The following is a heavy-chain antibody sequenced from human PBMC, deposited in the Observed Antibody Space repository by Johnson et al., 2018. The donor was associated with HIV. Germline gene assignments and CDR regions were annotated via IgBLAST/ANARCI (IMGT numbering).Heavy chain of an antibody. CDR1: GFTFSSYA. CDR3: AKGDINYSSSSTCSFDI. J-gene: IGHJ3*02. D-gene: IGHD6-6*01. Sequence: QVQLVESGGGVVQPGRSLRLSCAASGFTFSSYAMHWVRQAPGKGLEWVAVISYDGSNKYYADSVKGRFTISSDNSKNTLYLQMNSLRAEDTAVYYCAKGDINYSSSSTCSFDIWGQGTMVTVSS. V-gene: IGHV3-30-3*01. CDR2: ISYDGSNK.